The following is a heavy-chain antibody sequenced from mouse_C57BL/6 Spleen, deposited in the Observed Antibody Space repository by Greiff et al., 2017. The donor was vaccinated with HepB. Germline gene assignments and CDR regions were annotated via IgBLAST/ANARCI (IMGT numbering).Heavy chain of an antibody. CDR2: VYPGSGSI. CDR1: GYTFTEYT. J-gene: IGHJ2*01. CDR3: ARHEDDGYYFDY. D-gene: IGHD2-3*01. V-gene: IGHV1-62-2*01. Sequence: QVQLKESGAELVKPGASVKLSCKASGYTFTEYTIHWVKQRSGQGLEWIGWVYPGSGSIKYNEKFKDKATLTADKSSSTVYMELSRLTSEDSAVYFCARHEDDGYYFDYWGQGTTLTVSS.